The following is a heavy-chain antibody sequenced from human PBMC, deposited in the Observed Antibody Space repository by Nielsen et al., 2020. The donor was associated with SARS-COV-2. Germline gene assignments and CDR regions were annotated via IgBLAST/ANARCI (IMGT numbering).Heavy chain of an antibody. V-gene: IGHV4-34*01. D-gene: IGHD3-3*02. Sequence: GSLRLSCAVYGGSFSGYYWSWIRQPPGKGLEWIGEINHSGSTNYNPSLKSRVTISVDTSKNQFSLKLSSVTAADTAVYYCARGHFLFDYWGQGTLVTVSS. CDR1: GGSFSGYY. CDR3: ARGHFLFDY. CDR2: INHSGST. J-gene: IGHJ4*02.